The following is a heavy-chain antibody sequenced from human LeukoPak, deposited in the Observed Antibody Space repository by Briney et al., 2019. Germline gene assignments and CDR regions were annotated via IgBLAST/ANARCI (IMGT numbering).Heavy chain of an antibody. D-gene: IGHD3-16*02. Sequence: GGSLRLSCAASGFTFSSYAMSWVRQAPGKGLEWVSAISGSGGSTYYADSVKGRFTISRGNSKNTLYLQMNSLRAEDTAVYYCAKDRSLSDAFDIWGQGTMVTVSS. V-gene: IGHV3-23*01. CDR2: ISGSGGST. J-gene: IGHJ3*02. CDR3: AKDRSLSDAFDI. CDR1: GFTFSSYA.